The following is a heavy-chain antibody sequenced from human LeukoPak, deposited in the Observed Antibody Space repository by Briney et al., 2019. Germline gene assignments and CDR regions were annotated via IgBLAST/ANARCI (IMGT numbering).Heavy chain of an antibody. D-gene: IGHD3-22*01. V-gene: IGHV1-18*01. CDR3: ARDRVDYYDSSGPPVFQH. J-gene: IGHJ1*01. CDR1: GYTFTSYG. Sequence: ASVKVSCKASGYTFTSYGISWVRQAPGQGLEWMGWISAYNGNTNYTQKLQGRVTMTTDTPTSTAYMELRSLRSDDTAVYYCARDRVDYYDSSGPPVFQHWGQGTLVTVSS. CDR2: ISAYNGNT.